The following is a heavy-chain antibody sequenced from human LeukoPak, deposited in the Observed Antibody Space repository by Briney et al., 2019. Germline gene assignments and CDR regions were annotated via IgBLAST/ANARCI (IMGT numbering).Heavy chain of an antibody. CDR3: AELGITMIGGV. V-gene: IGHV3-21*05. CDR1: GFSFSSYA. J-gene: IGHJ6*04. Sequence: GGSLRLSCATSGFSFSSYAMNWVRQAPGKGLEWVSYISSSSSFIYYADSVKGRFTISRDNAKNSLYLQMNSLRAEDTAVYYCAELGITMIGGVWGKGTTVTISS. CDR2: ISSSSSFI. D-gene: IGHD3-10*02.